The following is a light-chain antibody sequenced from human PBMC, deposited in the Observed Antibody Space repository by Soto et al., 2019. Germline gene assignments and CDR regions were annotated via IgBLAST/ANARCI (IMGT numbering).Light chain of an antibody. Sequence: DIVMTQSPDSLAVSLGARATINCKSSQSVLYSSNNKNYLAWYQQKPGQPPKLLIYWASTWESGVPDRFSGSGSGTDFTLTLGSLQAEDVAVYYCQQYYSTPLTFGGGTKVEIK. CDR1: QSVLYSSNNKNY. V-gene: IGKV4-1*01. CDR2: WAS. J-gene: IGKJ4*01. CDR3: QQYYSTPLT.